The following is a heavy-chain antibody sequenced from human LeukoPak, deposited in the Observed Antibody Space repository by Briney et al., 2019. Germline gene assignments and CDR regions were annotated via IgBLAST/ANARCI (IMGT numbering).Heavy chain of an antibody. CDR3: ARDLRYYDFWSGYFHIPRRAEYMDV. D-gene: IGHD3-3*01. CDR2: INTNTGNP. J-gene: IGHJ6*03. CDR1: GYTFSSYG. Sequence: ASVNVSCKASGYTFSSYGISWGRQAPGQGLEWMGWINTNTGNPTYAQGFTGRFVFSLDTSVSTAYLQISSLKAEDTAVYYCARDLRYYDFWSGYFHIPRRAEYMDVWGKGTTVTVSS. V-gene: IGHV7-4-1*02.